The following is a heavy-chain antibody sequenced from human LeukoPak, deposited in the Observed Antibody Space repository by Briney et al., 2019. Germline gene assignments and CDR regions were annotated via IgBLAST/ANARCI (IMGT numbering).Heavy chain of an antibody. Sequence: GGSLRLSCAASGFTFSDFYMNWVRQAPGKGLEWVSHISSSGGSKYYADPVKGRFTIYRDNAKPSLYLQMNSLRAEDTAVYYCARHHSSGAFFDLWGQGSPVTVSS. V-gene: IGHV3-11*04. J-gene: IGHJ4*02. CDR2: ISSSGGSK. D-gene: IGHD4-11*01. CDR3: ARHHSSGAFFDL. CDR1: GFTFSDFY.